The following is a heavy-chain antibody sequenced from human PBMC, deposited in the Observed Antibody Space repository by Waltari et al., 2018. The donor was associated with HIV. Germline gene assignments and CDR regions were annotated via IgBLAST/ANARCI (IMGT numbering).Heavy chain of an antibody. D-gene: IGHD5-12*01. V-gene: IGHV1-69*06. CDR2: ISPILGPA. Sequence: QMQLVQSGAEVRKPGSSVKVSCQASGGGIFSTYAINWVRQAPGQGLEWMGGISPILGPASYAQKFQSRLTITADRSTKTVILELSGLRADDTALYYCARFGYSGWSSPINALDLWGQGTKVTVSS. J-gene: IGHJ3*01. CDR3: ARFGYSGWSSPINALDL. CDR1: GGGIFSTYA.